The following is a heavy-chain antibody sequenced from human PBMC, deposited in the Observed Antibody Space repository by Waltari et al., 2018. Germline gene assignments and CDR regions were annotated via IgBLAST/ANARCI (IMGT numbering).Heavy chain of an antibody. V-gene: IGHV4-39*01. CDR3: ARQRGAVRGVMSEFDY. J-gene: IGHJ4*02. Sequence: QLQLQESGPGLVKPSETLSLTCTVSGGSISSRSYYWGWIRQPPGKGLEWIGSIYYSGSTYNNPSIKGRVTRSVDTSRNQFSLKLSSVTAADTAVYYCARQRGAVRGVMSEFDYWGQGTLVTVSS. CDR1: GGSISSRSYY. CDR2: IYYSGST. D-gene: IGHD3-10*01.